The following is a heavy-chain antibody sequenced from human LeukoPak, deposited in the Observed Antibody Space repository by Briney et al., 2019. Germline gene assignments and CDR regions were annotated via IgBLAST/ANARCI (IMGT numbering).Heavy chain of an antibody. D-gene: IGHD2-2*03. CDR1: GFTFSSYA. V-gene: IGHV3-30*04. Sequence: GGSLRLSCAASGFTFSSYAMHWVRQAPGKGLEWVAVISYDGSNKYYADSVKGRFTISRDNSKNTLYLQMNSLRAEDTAVYYCARAIGLGKVYYFDYWGQGTLVTVSS. J-gene: IGHJ4*02. CDR3: ARAIGLGKVYYFDY. CDR2: ISYDGSNK.